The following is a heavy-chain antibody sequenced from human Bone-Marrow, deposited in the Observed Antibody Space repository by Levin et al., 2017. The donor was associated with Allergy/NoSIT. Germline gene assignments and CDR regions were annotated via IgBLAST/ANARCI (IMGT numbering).Heavy chain of an antibody. D-gene: IGHD3-16*01. CDR3: ARDGRGWAYDY. CDR2: TYTGGNT. V-gene: IGHV3-53*01. J-gene: IGHJ4*02. CDR1: GFTVSSKY. Sequence: PGGSLRLSCAASGFTVSSKYMSWVRQAPGKGLEWISLTYTGGNTYYADSVKGRFTISRDNSRNTLYLQMNSLRAEDTAVYYCARDGRGWAYDYWGQGTLVTVSS.